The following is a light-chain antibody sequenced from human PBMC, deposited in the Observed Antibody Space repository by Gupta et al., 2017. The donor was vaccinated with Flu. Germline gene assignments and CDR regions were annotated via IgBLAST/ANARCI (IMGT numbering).Light chain of an antibody. Sequence: FASVGHAVTDCSGTRNVISNYLAWYQQKAGKGPKLLIYGASRGESGIPSSFSGSGSGTDFTVTISSLQPEDVAIYYCQKFDSAPPTFGGGTKVEIK. CDR1: NVISNY. V-gene: IGKV1-27*01. CDR2: GAS. CDR3: QKFDSAPPT. J-gene: IGKJ4*01.